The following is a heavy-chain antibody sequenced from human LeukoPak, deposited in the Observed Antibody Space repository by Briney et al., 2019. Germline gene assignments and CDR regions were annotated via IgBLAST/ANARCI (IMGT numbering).Heavy chain of an antibody. CDR1: GFTFSGSA. J-gene: IGHJ4*02. CDR3: TRLGSSGWHKYFDY. CDR2: IRSKANSYAT. Sequence: GGSLTLSCAASGFTFSGSAMHWVRQASGKGLEWVCRIRSKANSYATAYAASVKGSFTISRDDSKNTAYLQMNSLKTEDTAVYYCTRLGSSGWHKYFDYWGQGTLVTVSS. V-gene: IGHV3-73*01. D-gene: IGHD6-19*01.